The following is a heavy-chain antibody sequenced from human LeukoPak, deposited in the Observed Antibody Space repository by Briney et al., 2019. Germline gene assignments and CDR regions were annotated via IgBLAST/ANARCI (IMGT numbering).Heavy chain of an antibody. Sequence: AMHWVRQTPGKGLEGDSAISWVGASSDYSESVKCRFTILRDNAKNSLHLQMNTPRAEDTALHFCAKAGTYYRDGSGNGYYNYFENWGQGTPVTVSS. CDR3: AKAGTYYRDGSGNGYYNYFEN. J-gene: IGHJ4*02. D-gene: IGHD3-22*01. V-gene: IGHV3-9*01. CDR2: ISWVGASS. CDR1: A.